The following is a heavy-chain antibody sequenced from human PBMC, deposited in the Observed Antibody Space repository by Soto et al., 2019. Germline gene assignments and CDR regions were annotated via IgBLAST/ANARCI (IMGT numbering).Heavy chain of an antibody. CDR3: AADGYSYDSSYAFDL. D-gene: IGHD3-22*01. Sequence: SVKVSCKASGFTFSSSAVQWVRQARGQRLEWIGWIVVGSGNTNYAQKFQERVTITRDMSTSTAYMELSSLRSEDAAVYYCAADGYSYDSSYAFDLWGQGTTVTRLL. CDR2: IVVGSGNT. J-gene: IGHJ3*01. CDR1: GFTFSSSA. V-gene: IGHV1-58*01.